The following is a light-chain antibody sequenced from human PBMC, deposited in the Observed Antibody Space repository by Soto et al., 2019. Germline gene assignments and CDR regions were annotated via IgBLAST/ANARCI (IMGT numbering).Light chain of an antibody. V-gene: IGKV3-20*01. CDR2: GAS. J-gene: IGKJ1*01. Sequence: SRPFRTEDRLTLSCRASQSVSSSYLAWFQQKPGQAPRVLIYGASSRATGIPDRFSGSGPGTDFTLTISRLEPEDFAVYACQNYPRFGQGTNVDIK. CDR3: QNYPR. CDR1: QSVSSSY.